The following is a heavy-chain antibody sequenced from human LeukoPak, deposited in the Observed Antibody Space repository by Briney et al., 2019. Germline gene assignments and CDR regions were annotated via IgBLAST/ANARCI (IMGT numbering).Heavy chain of an antibody. Sequence: SETLSLTCTVSGGSISSGGYYWSWIRQPAGKGLEWIGRIYTSGSTNYNPSLKSRVTISVDTSKNQFSLKLSSVTAADTAVYYCARDDPTAEGWFDPWGQGTLVTVSS. CDR2: IYTSGST. J-gene: IGHJ5*02. CDR1: GGSISSGGYY. CDR3: ARDDPTAEGWFDP. V-gene: IGHV4-61*02.